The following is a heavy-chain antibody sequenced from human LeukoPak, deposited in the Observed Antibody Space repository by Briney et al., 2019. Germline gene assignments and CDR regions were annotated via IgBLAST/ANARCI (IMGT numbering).Heavy chain of an antibody. D-gene: IGHD2-8*02. J-gene: IGHJ3*02. CDR3: AREFRVLPDI. Sequence: GGSLRLSCAASGFTFSSYWMHWVRQAPGEGLVWVSRINSDGSTTNYADSVKGRFTISRDNAKNTLCLQMNSLRDEDTAVYYCAREFRVLPDIWGQGTMVTVSS. CDR2: INSDGSTT. CDR1: GFTFSSYW. V-gene: IGHV3-74*01.